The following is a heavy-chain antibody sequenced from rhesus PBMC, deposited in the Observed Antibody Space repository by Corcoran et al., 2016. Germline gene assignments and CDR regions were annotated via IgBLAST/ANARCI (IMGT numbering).Heavy chain of an antibody. D-gene: IGHD5-42*01. CDR3: TKAGRDKSSGH. J-gene: IGHJ5-1*01. V-gene: IGHV3S42*01. CDR2: SDKGGSER. Sequence: EVHLVASGGGLTRPGGSLRLSCAASGFTFSYSLMNLLRQNRERGLEGSATSDKGGSERYYADSVKGRFTVSRDNAENTLSLQMDMLRLEDTAVYYCTKAGRDKSSGHWGPGLRVTVSS. CDR1: GFTFSYSL.